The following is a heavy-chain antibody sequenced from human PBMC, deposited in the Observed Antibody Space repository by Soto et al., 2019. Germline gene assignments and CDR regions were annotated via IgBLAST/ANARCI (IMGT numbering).Heavy chain of an antibody. Sequence: EVQLVESGGGLVKPGGSLRLSCAASGFTFSSYSMNWVRQAPGKGLEWVSSISSSSSYIYYADSVKGRFTISSDNAKNSLYLQMNSLRAEDTAVYYCARVSCSGGSCYKMGYYSYGMDVWGQGTTVTVSS. V-gene: IGHV3-21*01. J-gene: IGHJ6*02. D-gene: IGHD2-15*01. CDR3: ARVSCSGGSCYKMGYYSYGMDV. CDR1: GFTFSSYS. CDR2: ISSSSSYI.